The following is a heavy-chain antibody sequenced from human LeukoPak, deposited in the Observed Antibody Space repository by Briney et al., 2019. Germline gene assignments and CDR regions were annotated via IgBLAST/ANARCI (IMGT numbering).Heavy chain of an antibody. J-gene: IGHJ2*01. Sequence: PSETLSLTCSVSGGFITTSYWIWIRQSPGRGLGWIGYLYNSGSTNYNPSFKSRATISVDMSKNQSFLNLTSLTAADTAVYYCARPKYADYDWPHWYFDLWGRGTLVTVSS. CDR1: GGFITTSY. D-gene: IGHD4-17*01. CDR2: LYNSGST. V-gene: IGHV4-59*01. CDR3: ARPKYADYDWPHWYFDL.